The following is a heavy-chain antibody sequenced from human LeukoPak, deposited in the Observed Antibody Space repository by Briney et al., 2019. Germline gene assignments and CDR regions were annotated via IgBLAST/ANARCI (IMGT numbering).Heavy chain of an antibody. CDR3: ARDIAYCGGDCYVQFDP. V-gene: IGHV4-61*02. CDR2: IYTSGST. Sequence: PSETLSLTCTVSGGSISSGSYYWSWIRQPAGKGLEWIGRIYTSGSTNYNPSLKSRVTISVDTSKNQFSLKLSSVTAADTAVCYCARDIAYCGGDCYVQFDPWGQGTLVTVSS. J-gene: IGHJ5*02. CDR1: GGSISSGSYY. D-gene: IGHD2-21*02.